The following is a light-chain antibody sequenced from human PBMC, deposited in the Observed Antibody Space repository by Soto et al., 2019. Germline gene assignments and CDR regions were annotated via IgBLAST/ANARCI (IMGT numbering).Light chain of an antibody. CDR2: DVS. Sequence: QSALTQPASVSGSPGQSITISCTGTSSDVGGYNYVSWYQQHSGKAPKLMIYDVSNRLSGVSNRFSGSKSGNTASLTISGLQAEDEADYYCCSYASSSTLYVFGTGTKVTVL. CDR3: CSYASSSTLYV. CDR1: SSDVGGYNY. J-gene: IGLJ1*01. V-gene: IGLV2-14*01.